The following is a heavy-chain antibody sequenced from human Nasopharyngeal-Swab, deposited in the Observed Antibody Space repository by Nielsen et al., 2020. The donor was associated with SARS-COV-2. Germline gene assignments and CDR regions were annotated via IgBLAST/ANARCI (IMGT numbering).Heavy chain of an antibody. CDR1: GYTFIRYY. CDR2: VNPSGGGT. J-gene: IGHJ4*02. D-gene: IGHD4-23*01. Sequence: ASVKVSCKASGYTFIRYYMHWVRQAPGQGLEWMGIVNPSGGGTSYAQKFQGRVTITADESTSTAYMELSSLRSEDTAVYYCASLYGGNSVDYWGQGTLVTVSS. V-gene: IGHV1-46*01. CDR3: ASLYGGNSVDY.